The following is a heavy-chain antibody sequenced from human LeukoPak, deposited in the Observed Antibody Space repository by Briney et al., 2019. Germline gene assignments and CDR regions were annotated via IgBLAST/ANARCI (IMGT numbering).Heavy chain of an antibody. CDR3: ARGRERYCSSTSCYRGCYFDY. D-gene: IGHD2-2*02. CDR2: INHSRST. Sequence: RSETLSLTCAVYGGSFSGYYWSWIRQPPGKGLEWIGEINHSRSTNYNPSLKSRVTISVDTSKNQFSLKLSSVTAADTAVYYCARGRERYCSSTSCYRGCYFDYWGQGTLVTVSS. V-gene: IGHV4-34*01. J-gene: IGHJ4*02. CDR1: GGSFSGYY.